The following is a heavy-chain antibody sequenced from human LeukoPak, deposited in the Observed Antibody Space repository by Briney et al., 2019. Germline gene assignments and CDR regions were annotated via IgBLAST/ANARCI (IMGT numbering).Heavy chain of an antibody. V-gene: IGHV1-18*01. CDR3: ARGPWINSGYPSYYCDY. CDR1: GYTFTSYG. Sequence: ASVKVSCKASGYTFTSYGISWVRQAPGQGLEWMGWISGYNGYTNYAQKFQGRVTMTRDMSTSTVYMELSSLRSEDTAVYYCARGPWINSGYPSYYCDYWGQGTLVTVSS. J-gene: IGHJ4*02. D-gene: IGHD5-12*01. CDR2: ISGYNGYT.